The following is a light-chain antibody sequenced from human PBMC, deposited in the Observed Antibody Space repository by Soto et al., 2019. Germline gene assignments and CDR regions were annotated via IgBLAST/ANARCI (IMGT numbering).Light chain of an antibody. CDR3: LQYGSSPLT. CDR1: QSVRSSY. CDR2: GAS. J-gene: IGKJ4*02. V-gene: IGKV3-20*01. Sequence: EIVLTQSPGTLSLSPGERATLSCRASQSVRSSYLAWYQQKPGQAPRLLIYGASSRATGIPVRFSGSGSGTDCARTISRLEPEGFAVYYCLQYGSSPLTFGGGTKVEIK.